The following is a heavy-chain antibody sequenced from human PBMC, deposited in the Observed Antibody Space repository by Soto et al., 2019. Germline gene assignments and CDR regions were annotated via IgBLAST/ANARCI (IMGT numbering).Heavy chain of an antibody. Sequence: PGGSLRLSCAASGFTFSGYWMNWVRQVPGKGLVWVSRINSDGSITDYADSVKGRFTISRENAKNTLYLQMSNLRVEDTAVYFCARVVATTWHWGQGTLVTVSS. D-gene: IGHD1-26*01. CDR2: INSDGSIT. CDR1: GFTFSGYW. J-gene: IGHJ4*02. CDR3: ARVVATTWH. V-gene: IGHV3-74*01.